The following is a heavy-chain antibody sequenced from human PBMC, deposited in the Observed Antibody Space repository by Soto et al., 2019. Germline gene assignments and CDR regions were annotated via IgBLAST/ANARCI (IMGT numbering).Heavy chain of an antibody. CDR3: ARDLGTYYGSGSFFDY. CDR1: GFTFSSYA. CDR2: ISGSGGST. Sequence: PGGSLRLSCAASGFTFSSYAMSWFRQAPGKGLEWVSAISGSGGSTYYADSVKGRFTISRDNSKNTLYLQMNSLRAEDTAVYYCARDLGTYYGSGSFFDYWGQGTLVTVSS. D-gene: IGHD3-10*01. J-gene: IGHJ4*02. V-gene: IGHV3-23*01.